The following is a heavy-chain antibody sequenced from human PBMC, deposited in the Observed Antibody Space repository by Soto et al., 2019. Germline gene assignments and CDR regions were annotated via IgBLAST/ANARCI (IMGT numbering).Heavy chain of an antibody. J-gene: IGHJ6*02. Sequence: GGSLRLSCAASGFTFSSYAMHWVRQAPGKGLEWVAVIAFDGSTKYYADSVKGRFTISRDNSKNTLYLQMNSLSADDTAVYYRARVPATATSTSRRVADYCFDGMDVWGQGTTVTVSS. CDR2: IAFDGSTK. D-gene: IGHD2-2*01. CDR1: GFTFSSYA. CDR3: ARVPATATSTSRRVADYCFDGMDV. V-gene: IGHV3-30-3*01.